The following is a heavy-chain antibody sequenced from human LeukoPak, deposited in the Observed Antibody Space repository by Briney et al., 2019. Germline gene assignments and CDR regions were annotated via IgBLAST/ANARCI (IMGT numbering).Heavy chain of an antibody. V-gene: IGHV4-30-4*08. CDR3: ARGGSLTLVWWFDP. CDR1: GGSISSGDYY. Sequence: PSETLSLTCTVSGGSISSGDYYWSWIRQPPGKGLEWIGYIYYSGSTYYNPSLKCRVTISVDTSKNQFSLKLSSVTAADTAVYYCARGGSLTLVWWFDPWGQGTLVTVSS. J-gene: IGHJ5*02. CDR2: IYYSGST. D-gene: IGHD2-15*01.